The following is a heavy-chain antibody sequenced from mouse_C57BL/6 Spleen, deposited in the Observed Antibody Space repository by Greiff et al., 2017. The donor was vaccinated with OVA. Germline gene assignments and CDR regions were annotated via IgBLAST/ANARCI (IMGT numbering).Heavy chain of an antibody. Sequence: DVKLVESGGGLVKPGGSLKLSCAASGFTFSSYAMSWVRQTPEKRLEWVATISDGGSYTYYPDNVKGRFTISRDNAKNNLYLQMSHLKSEDTAMYYCARRPSYCDYWGQGTTLTVSS. J-gene: IGHJ2*01. D-gene: IGHD6-1*01. CDR2: ISDGGSYT. CDR3: ARRPSYCDY. V-gene: IGHV5-4*03. CDR1: GFTFSSYA.